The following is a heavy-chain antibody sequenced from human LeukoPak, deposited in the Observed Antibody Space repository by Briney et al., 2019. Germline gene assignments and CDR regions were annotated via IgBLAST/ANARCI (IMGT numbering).Heavy chain of an antibody. CDR2: MHYSGST. J-gene: IGHJ4*02. V-gene: IGHV4-39*07. CDR1: GGSITKNGYY. Sequence: PSEPLSLTCSVSGGSITKNGYYWGWIRQSPETGLEWIGSMHYSGSTYYNPSLNGRVTISVDTSKNQFSLTLTSVTAADTAVYYCARESYAAGHDYWGQGTLVTVSS. D-gene: IGHD3-16*01. CDR3: ARESYAAGHDY.